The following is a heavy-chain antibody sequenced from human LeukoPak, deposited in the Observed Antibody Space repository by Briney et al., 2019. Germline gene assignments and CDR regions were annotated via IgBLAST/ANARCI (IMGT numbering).Heavy chain of an antibody. CDR3: GKTTVGYSSGQKPAWPVDY. Sequence: GGSLRLSCEASRFTFGSHAMYWVRQAPGKGLEWVAGIFGSGGSPHYEDPVKGRFTISRDNSRNTVYLQINSLRAEDTAVYYCGKTTVGYSSGQKPAWPVDYWGQGTLVTVSS. V-gene: IGHV3-23*01. CDR1: RFTFGSHA. D-gene: IGHD5-18*01. CDR2: IFGSGGSP. J-gene: IGHJ4*02.